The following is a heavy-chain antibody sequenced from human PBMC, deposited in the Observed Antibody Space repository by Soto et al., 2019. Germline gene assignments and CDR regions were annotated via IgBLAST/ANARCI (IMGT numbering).Heavy chain of an antibody. J-gene: IGHJ6*02. CDR2: ISAYNGNT. V-gene: IGHV1-18*01. D-gene: IGHD5-18*01. Sequence: QVQLVQSGAEVKKPGASVKVSCKASGYTFTSYGISWVRQAPGQGLEWMGWISAYNGNTNYAQKLQGRVTMTTDTSTSPAYMELRSLRSDDTAVYYCARDIPPSSTNTLWSPYYYYGMDVWGQGTTVTVSS. CDR1: GYTFTSYG. CDR3: ARDIPPSSTNTLWSPYYYYGMDV.